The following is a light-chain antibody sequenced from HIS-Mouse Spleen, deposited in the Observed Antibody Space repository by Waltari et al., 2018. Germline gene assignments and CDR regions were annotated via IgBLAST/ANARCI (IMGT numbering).Light chain of an antibody. CDR3: CSYAGSYTFEV. V-gene: IGLV2-11*01. CDR1: SSEVGGYNY. CDR2: DVS. J-gene: IGLJ2*01. Sequence: QSALTQPRSVSGSPGQSVTISCTGTSSEVGGYNYVSWYQQHPGQAPKLMIYDVSKRPSGVPDRFSGSKSGNTASLTISGLQAEDEADYYCCSYAGSYTFEVFGGGTKLTVL.